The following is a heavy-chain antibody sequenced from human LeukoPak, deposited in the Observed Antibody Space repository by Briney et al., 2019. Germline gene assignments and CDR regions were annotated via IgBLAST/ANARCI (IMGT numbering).Heavy chain of an antibody. D-gene: IGHD6-19*01. V-gene: IGHV3-20*04. Sequence: GGSLRLSCAASGFSFADYDMSWVRQAPGKGLEWISGINGNGRSTGYADSVKGRFTISRDNAKNSLYLQMNSLRAEDTALYYCARHLSGWYADYWGQGTLVTVSS. CDR1: GFSFADYD. CDR2: INGNGRST. J-gene: IGHJ4*02. CDR3: ARHLSGWYADY.